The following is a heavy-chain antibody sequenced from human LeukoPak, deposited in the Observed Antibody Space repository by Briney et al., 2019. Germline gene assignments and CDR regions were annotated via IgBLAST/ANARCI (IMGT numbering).Heavy chain of an antibody. J-gene: IGHJ5*02. D-gene: IGHD4-17*01. CDR1: GYTFIGYY. V-gene: IGHV1-2*06. Sequence: GASVKVSCKASGYTFIGYYMHWMRQAPGQGLEWMGRINPSTGGTNSAQKFQGRVTMTRDTSISTAYMELSRLTSDDTAIYYCARGQPYGDYNYFDPWGQGALVTVSS. CDR3: ARGQPYGDYNYFDP. CDR2: INPSTGGT.